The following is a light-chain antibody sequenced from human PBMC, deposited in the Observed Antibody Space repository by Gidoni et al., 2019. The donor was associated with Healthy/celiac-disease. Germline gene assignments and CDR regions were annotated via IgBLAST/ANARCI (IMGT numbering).Light chain of an antibody. Sequence: DSQRTQSASSLSASVVYRVTITCQASQDISNYLNGYQQKPGKSPKLLIYDASNVETGVPSRFSVSGSGTDFTFTISSMQHEDIATYYCQQYDNLPRTFGQGTKLEIK. CDR3: QQYDNLPRT. CDR1: QDISNY. V-gene: IGKV1-33*01. J-gene: IGKJ2*01. CDR2: DAS.